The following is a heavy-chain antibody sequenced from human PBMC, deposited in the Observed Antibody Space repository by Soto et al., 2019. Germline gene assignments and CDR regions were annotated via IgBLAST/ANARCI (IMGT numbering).Heavy chain of an antibody. CDR1: GFTFGDYW. CDR3: ATAEVDY. V-gene: IGHV3-74*03. J-gene: IGHJ4*02. CDR2: MTGDGRTT. Sequence: GGSLRLSCAASGFTFGDYWMHWVRQPPGKGPEWVSRMTGDGRTTQYADSVKGRFTASRDNAKSTLYLQMNSLRAEDTAVYYCATAEVDYWGPGTLVTVSA.